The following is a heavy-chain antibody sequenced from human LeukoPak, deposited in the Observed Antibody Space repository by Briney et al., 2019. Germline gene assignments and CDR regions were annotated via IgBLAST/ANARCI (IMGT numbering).Heavy chain of an antibody. V-gene: IGHV3-23*01. CDR1: GFTFSIYG. Sequence: GGSLTLSCAASGFTFSIYGMHWVSQAPGKGLEWVSSISGSGGSTYYADSVKGRFTISRDNSKNALYLQMSSLRAEDMAVYYCAKGRPAAIGPFDCWGQGTLVTVSS. CDR3: AKGRPAAIGPFDC. J-gene: IGHJ4*02. D-gene: IGHD2-2*02. CDR2: ISGSGGST.